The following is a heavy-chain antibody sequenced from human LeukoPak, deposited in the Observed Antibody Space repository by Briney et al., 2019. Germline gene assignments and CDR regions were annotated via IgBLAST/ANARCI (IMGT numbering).Heavy chain of an antibody. V-gene: IGHV3-30-3*01. Sequence: GRSLRLPCAAPGFTFSSYAMHWVRQAPGKGLEWVAVISYDGSNKYYADSVKGRFTISRDNSKNTLYLQMNSLRAEDTAVYYCARSPPNNYFDYWGQGTLVTVSS. CDR3: ARSPPNNYFDY. CDR1: GFTFSSYA. J-gene: IGHJ4*02. CDR2: ISYDGSNK.